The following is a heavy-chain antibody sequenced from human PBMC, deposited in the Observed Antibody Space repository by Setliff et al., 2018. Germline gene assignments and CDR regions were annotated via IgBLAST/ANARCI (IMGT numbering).Heavy chain of an antibody. CDR3: ARDRSAYNYGLDV. CDR1: GGSISPYF. Sequence: SETLSLTCTVSGGSISPYFWSWIRQPPGKGMEWIGSVYYSGYTYYNPSLQSRVTISVDMSKNRLSLQLNSVTPADTAVYYCARDRSAYNYGLDVWGQGTTVTVSS. V-gene: IGHV4-59*01. CDR2: VYYSGYT. J-gene: IGHJ6*02.